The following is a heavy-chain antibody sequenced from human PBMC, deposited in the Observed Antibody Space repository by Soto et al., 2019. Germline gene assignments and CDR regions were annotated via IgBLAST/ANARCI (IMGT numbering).Heavy chain of an antibody. V-gene: IGHV3-43*01. CDR3: AKDMSSIAARPGAFDI. Sequence: GGSLRLSCAASGFTFDDYTMHWVRQAPGKGLEWVSLISWDGGSTYYADSVKGRFTISRDNSKNSLYLQMNSLRTEDTALYYCAKDMSSIAARPGAFDIWGQGTMVTVSS. J-gene: IGHJ3*02. D-gene: IGHD6-6*01. CDR2: ISWDGGST. CDR1: GFTFDDYT.